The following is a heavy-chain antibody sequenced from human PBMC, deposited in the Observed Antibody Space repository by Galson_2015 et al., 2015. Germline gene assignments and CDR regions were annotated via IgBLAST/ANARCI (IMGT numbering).Heavy chain of an antibody. V-gene: IGHV6-1*01. CDR3: AREVLNIFDS. J-gene: IGHJ4*02. Sequence: VTRRITISPDTSKNQVTLQLNSVTPEDTAVYYCAREVLNIFDSWGQGTLVTVSS. D-gene: IGHD3-9*01.